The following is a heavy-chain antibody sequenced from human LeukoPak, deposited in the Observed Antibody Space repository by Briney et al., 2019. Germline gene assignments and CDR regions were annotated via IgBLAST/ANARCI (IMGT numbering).Heavy chain of an antibody. V-gene: IGHV4-39*07. D-gene: IGHD6-19*01. CDR1: GGSISGSSYY. CDR3: ARDSGSGINWFDP. CDR2: IYYSGST. J-gene: IGHJ5*02. Sequence: SETLSLTCTVSGGSISGSSYYWGWIRQPPGKGLEWIGSIYYSGSTYYNPSLKSRVTISVDTSKNQFSLKLSSVTAADTAVYYCARDSGSGINWFDPWGQGTLVTVSS.